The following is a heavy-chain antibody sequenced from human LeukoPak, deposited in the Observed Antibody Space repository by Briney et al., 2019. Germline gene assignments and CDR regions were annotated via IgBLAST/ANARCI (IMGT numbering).Heavy chain of an antibody. CDR3: ARDGSRSLDTATYYFDY. CDR2: FDPEDGET. CDR1: GYTLTELS. V-gene: IGHV1-24*01. Sequence: ASVKVSCKVSGYTLTELSMHWVRQAPGKGLEWMGGFDPEDGETIYAQKFQGRVTMTEDTSTDTAYMELSSLRSEDTAVYYCARDGSRSLDTATYYFDYWGQGTLVTVSS. D-gene: IGHD5-18*01. J-gene: IGHJ4*02.